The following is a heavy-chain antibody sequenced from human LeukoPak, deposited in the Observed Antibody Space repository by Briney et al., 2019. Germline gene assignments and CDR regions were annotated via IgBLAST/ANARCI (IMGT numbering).Heavy chain of an antibody. D-gene: IGHD2-15*01. CDR3: ARVRCSGGSCYYNYFDY. J-gene: IGHJ4*02. Sequence: SETLSLTCAVSGGSISGGGYSWSWIRQPPGKGLEWIGYIYHSGSTYYNPSLKSRVTISVDRSKNQFSLKLSSVTAADTAVYYCARVRCSGGSCYYNYFDYWGQGTLVTVSS. CDR2: IYHSGST. V-gene: IGHV4-30-2*01. CDR1: GGSISGGGYS.